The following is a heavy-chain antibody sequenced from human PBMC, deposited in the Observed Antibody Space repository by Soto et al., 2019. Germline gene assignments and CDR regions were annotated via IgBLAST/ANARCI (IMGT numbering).Heavy chain of an antibody. D-gene: IGHD3-9*01. Sequence: ASVKVSCKASGYTFTSYDINWVRQATGQGLEWMGWMNPNSGNTGYAQKFQGRVTMTRNTSISTAYMELSSLRSEDTAVYYCASVRPISRTTHVSCKATTVTGSS. V-gene: IGHV1-8*01. CDR1: GYTFTSYD. CDR3: ASVRPISRTTHV. J-gene: IGHJ6*03. CDR2: MNPNSGNT.